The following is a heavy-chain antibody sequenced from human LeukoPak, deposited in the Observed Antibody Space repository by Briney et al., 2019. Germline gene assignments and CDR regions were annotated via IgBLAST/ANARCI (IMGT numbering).Heavy chain of an antibody. CDR1: GFTFRSHA. Sequence: GGSLRLSCAASGFTFRSHAMHWVRQAPGKGLEWVALISFDGSNKKYADSVKGRFSISRDNSDNTLYLQMNSLRAEDTAVYYCARGSSSSDAFDIWGHGTMVTVSS. D-gene: IGHD6-6*01. J-gene: IGHJ3*02. CDR2: ISFDGSNK. CDR3: ARGSSSSDAFDI. V-gene: IGHV3-30*04.